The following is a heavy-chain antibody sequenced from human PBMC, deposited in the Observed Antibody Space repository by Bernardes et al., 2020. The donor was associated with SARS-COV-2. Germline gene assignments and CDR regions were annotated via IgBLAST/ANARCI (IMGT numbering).Heavy chain of an antibody. CDR3: ASLTGRNYQPDGWFDY. CDR2: ISAHNGNT. V-gene: IGHV1-18*01. Sequence: ASVKVSCKASGHTLSSYAVTWVRQAPGQGLEWMGWISAHNGNTHYAQKVQGRVTMTTDASTRTAYMELRSLRSDDTAVYYCASLTGRNYQPDGWFDYWGQGTLVTGSS. J-gene: IGHJ5*01. CDR1: GHTLSSYA. D-gene: IGHD1-7*01.